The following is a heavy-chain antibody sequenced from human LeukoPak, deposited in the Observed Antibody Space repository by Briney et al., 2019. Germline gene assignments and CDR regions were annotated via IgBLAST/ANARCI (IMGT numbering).Heavy chain of an antibody. Sequence: PGGSLKLSCAASGLTFSGSAMHWVRQASGKGLEWVGRIRSKANSYATAYAASVKGRFTISRDDSKNTAYLQMNSLKTEDTAVYYCARRGDYGDPVAFDIWGQGIMVTVSS. CDR1: GLTFSGSA. V-gene: IGHV3-73*01. CDR2: IRSKANSYAT. D-gene: IGHD4-17*01. CDR3: ARRGDYGDPVAFDI. J-gene: IGHJ3*02.